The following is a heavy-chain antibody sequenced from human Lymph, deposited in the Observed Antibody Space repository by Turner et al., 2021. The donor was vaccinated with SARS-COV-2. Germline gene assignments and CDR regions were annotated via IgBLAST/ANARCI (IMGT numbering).Heavy chain of an antibody. CDR3: ARAGQVTVWFDP. J-gene: IGHJ5*02. CDR1: GYTFTRYD. V-gene: IGHV1-8*01. CDR2: MDPNRGNT. Sequence: VQLVQSGAEVKKPGASVKVSCMASGYTFTRYDINWVRQATGQGLEWMGCMDPNRGNTGYAQKFQGRVTMTRNTSISTAYMELSSLRSEDTAVYYCARAGQVTVWFDPWGQGTMVTVSS. D-gene: IGHD2-21*02.